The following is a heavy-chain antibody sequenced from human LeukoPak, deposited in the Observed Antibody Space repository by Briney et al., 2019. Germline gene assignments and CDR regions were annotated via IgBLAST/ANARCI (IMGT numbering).Heavy chain of an antibody. CDR2: ISSSSSYI. CDR3: ARGEGYGDVDFFDY. CDR1: GFTFSSYW. J-gene: IGHJ4*02. Sequence: PGGSLRLSCAASGFTFSSYWMHWVRQAPGKGLEWVSSISSSSSYIYYADSVKGRFTISRDNAKNSLYLQMNSLRAEDTAVYYCARGEGYGDVDFFDYWGQGTLVTVSS. V-gene: IGHV3-21*01. D-gene: IGHD4-17*01.